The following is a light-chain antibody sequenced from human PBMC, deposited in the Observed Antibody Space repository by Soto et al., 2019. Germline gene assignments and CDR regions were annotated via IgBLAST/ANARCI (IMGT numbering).Light chain of an antibody. CDR1: SCNIGAGYD. J-gene: IGLJ2*01. Sequence: QSVLTQPPSMFGAPGQRVTISCSGSSCNIGAGYDVHWYQQVPGTGPKLLIYGNSNRPSGVPDRFSGSKSGTSASLAITGLQAEDEADYYCQSYDISLSGSVFGGGTKLTVL. CDR3: QSYDISLSGSV. V-gene: IGLV1-40*01. CDR2: GNS.